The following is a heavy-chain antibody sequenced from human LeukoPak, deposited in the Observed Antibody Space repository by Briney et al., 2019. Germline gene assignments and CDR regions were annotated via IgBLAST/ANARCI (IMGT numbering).Heavy chain of an antibody. J-gene: IGHJ6*02. CDR2: ISYDGSNK. CDR1: GFTFSSYG. CDR3: AKDNRVLQAADGDYGMDV. D-gene: IGHD1-14*01. Sequence: GGSLRLSCAASGFTFSSYGMHWVRQAPGKGLEWVAAISYDGSNKYYADSVKGRFTISRDKSKNTLYLQMNSLGTEDTAVYYCAKDNRVLQAADGDYGMDVWGQGTTVTVSS. V-gene: IGHV3-30*18.